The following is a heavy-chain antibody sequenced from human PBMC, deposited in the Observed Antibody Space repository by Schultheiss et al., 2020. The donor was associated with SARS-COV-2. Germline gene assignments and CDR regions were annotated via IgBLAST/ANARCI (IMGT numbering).Heavy chain of an antibody. D-gene: IGHD5-12*01. J-gene: IGHJ6*02. V-gene: IGHV3-33*01. CDR2: IWYDGSNK. Sequence: GSLRLSCAASGFTFSRYGMHWVRQAPGKGLEWVAVIWYDGSNKYYADSVKGRFTISRDNSKNTIYLQMNSLRTEDTAVYYCARDRVVATIRGTNYYYYGMDVWGQGTTVTVSS. CDR3: ARDRVVATIRGTNYYYYGMDV. CDR1: GFTFSRYG.